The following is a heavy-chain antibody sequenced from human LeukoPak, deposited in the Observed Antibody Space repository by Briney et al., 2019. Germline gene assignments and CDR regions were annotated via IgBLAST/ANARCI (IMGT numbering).Heavy chain of an antibody. Sequence: GGSLRLSCAASGFSSYSLNWARQAPGKGLEWVSSISSGSDYIYYADSVKGRFTISRDNAKNSLYLQMNSLRAEDTAIYYCARDPWGTHAYWGQGTLVTVSS. J-gene: IGHJ4*02. CDR2: ISSGSDYI. V-gene: IGHV3-21*01. CDR3: ARDPWGTHAY. CDR1: GFSSYS. D-gene: IGHD3-16*01.